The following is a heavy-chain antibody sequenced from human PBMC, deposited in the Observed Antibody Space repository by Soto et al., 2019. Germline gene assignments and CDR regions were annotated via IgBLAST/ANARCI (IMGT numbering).Heavy chain of an antibody. V-gene: IGHV1-2*02. Sequence: QVQLVQSGAEVKKPGSSVKVSCKASGGTFSSYAISWVRQAPGQGLEWMGGINPNSGGTNYAQKFQGRVTMTRDTSISTAYMELSRLRSDDTAVYYCARGAVAGLSFDYWGQGTLVTVSS. CDR2: INPNSGGT. CDR3: ARGAVAGLSFDY. CDR1: GGTFSSYA. D-gene: IGHD6-19*01. J-gene: IGHJ4*02.